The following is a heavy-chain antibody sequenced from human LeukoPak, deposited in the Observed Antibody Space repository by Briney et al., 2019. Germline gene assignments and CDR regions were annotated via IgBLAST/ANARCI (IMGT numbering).Heavy chain of an antibody. CDR3: ARVLGSSEDYVWGSYRF. V-gene: IGHV3-21*01. Sequence: GGSLRLSCAASGFTFSTYSMTWVRQAPGKGLEWVSSITGSSRNIYYADSVKGRFTISRDNAKNSLYLQMNSLRAEDTAVYYCARVLGSSEDYVWGSYRFWGQGTLVTVPS. CDR2: ITGSSRNI. D-gene: IGHD3-16*02. J-gene: IGHJ4*02. CDR1: GFTFSTYS.